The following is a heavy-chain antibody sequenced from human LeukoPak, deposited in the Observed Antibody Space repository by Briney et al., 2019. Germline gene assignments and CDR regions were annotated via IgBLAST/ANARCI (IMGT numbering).Heavy chain of an antibody. D-gene: IGHD4-23*01. CDR3: ARGGSTVPTLGPFDF. J-gene: IGHJ3*01. V-gene: IGHV4-39*01. CDR2: IYYSGST. CDR1: GGSISSSGYY. Sequence: SETLSLTCTVSGGSISSSGYYWGWIRQPPGKGLEWIGSIYYSGSTYYNPSLKSRFIISVDTSKNQFSLKLSSVTAADTAAYYCARGGSTVPTLGPFDFWGQGTMVTVSS.